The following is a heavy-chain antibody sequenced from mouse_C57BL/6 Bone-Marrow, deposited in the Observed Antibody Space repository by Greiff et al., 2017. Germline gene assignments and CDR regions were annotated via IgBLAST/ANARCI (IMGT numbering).Heavy chain of an antibody. V-gene: IGHV14-1*01. D-gene: IGHD2-3*01. CDR1: GFNIKDYY. CDR3: TTQGGWLSAY. J-gene: IGHJ3*01. CDR2: IDPEDGDT. Sequence: EVQLQQSGAELVRPGASVKLSCTASGFNIKDYYMHWVKQRPEQGLEWIGRIDPEDGDTEYAPKFQGKATMTADTSSNTAYLQLSSLTSGDTAVYYCTTQGGWLSAYWGQEPLVTVSA.